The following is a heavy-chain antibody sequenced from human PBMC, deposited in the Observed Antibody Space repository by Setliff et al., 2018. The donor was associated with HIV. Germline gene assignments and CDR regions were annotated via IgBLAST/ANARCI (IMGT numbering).Heavy chain of an antibody. CDR2: INPNSGGT. D-gene: IGHD3-16*02. CDR1: GYTFTGNY. V-gene: IGHV1-2*02. CDR3: ARGGYDYVWGSYRYPYYYYYMDV. Sequence: GASVKVSCKASGYTFTGNYIHWVRQAPGQGLEWMGWINPNSGGTNYEQKFQGRVTMTRDTSISTAYMELSRLRSDDTALYYCARGGYDYVWGSYRYPYYYYYMDVWGKGTTVTVSS. J-gene: IGHJ6*03.